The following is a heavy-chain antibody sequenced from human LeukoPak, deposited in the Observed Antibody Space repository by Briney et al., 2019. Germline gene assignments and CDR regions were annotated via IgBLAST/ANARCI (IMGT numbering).Heavy chain of an antibody. CDR2: ISAYNGNA. CDR1: GYTFTSYG. CDR3: ERRAPGILTGYSSYYFDY. D-gene: IGHD3-9*01. J-gene: IGHJ4*02. Sequence: ASVKVSCKASGYTFTSYGIIWVRQAPGQGLEWMGWISAYNGNANYAHKLQVRVTVTTDTSTSTAYIELSSLRSDDTAVYYCERRAPGILTGYSSYYFDYWGQGTLVTVSS. V-gene: IGHV1-18*04.